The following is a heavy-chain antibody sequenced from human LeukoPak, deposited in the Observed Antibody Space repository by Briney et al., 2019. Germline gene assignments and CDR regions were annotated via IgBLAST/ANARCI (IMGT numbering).Heavy chain of an antibody. J-gene: IGHJ6*02. CDR2: INTGSTYM. Sequence: GGSLRLSCAASGFYFGGYSMNWVRQAPGKGLEWVSSINTGSTYMYYADSVKGRFTISRDNAKNSLHLHMSSLRAEDTAVYFCARVEATAGRSYHYHDMDVWGPGTTVVVSS. D-gene: IGHD6-13*01. V-gene: IGHV3-21*01. CDR1: GFYFGGYS. CDR3: ARVEATAGRSYHYHDMDV.